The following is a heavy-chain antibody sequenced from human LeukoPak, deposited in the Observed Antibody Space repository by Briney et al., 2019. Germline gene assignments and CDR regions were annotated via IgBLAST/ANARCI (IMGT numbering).Heavy chain of an antibody. CDR2: IYYSGST. CDR3: ARGGDVPDY. D-gene: IGHD3-16*01. J-gene: IGHJ4*02. Sequence: SETLSLTCTVSGGSISSHYWSWLRQPPGKGLEGIGYIYYSGSTNYNPSLKSRVTISVDTSKNQFSLKLSSVTAADTAVYYCARGGDVPDYWGQGTLVTVSS. V-gene: IGHV4-59*11. CDR1: GGSISSHY.